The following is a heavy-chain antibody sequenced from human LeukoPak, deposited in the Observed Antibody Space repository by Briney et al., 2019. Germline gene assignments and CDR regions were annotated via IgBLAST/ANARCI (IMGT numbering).Heavy chain of an antibody. CDR3: ARDGRDYGDYGDY. CDR2: ISSSSSTI. V-gene: IGHV3-48*01. D-gene: IGHD4-17*01. Sequence: VRQXXXXXLEXVSYISSSSSTIYYADSVKGRFTISRDNAKNSLYLQMNSLRAEDTAVYYCARDGRDYGDYGDYWGQGTLVTVSS. J-gene: IGHJ4*02.